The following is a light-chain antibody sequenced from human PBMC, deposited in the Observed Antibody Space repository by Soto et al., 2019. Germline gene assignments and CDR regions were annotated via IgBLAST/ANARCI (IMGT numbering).Light chain of an antibody. J-gene: IGKJ3*01. CDR2: AAY. CDR1: QDIKNY. CDR3: QKYDSAPFT. Sequence: DIQMTQSPSSLSASVGDRVTITCRASQDIKNYLAWYQQRPGEVPRLLISAAYTVQSGVPSRFSGRRSGTDFTLTISNLQPEDVATYYCQKYDSAPFTFGPGTKVDF. V-gene: IGKV1-27*01.